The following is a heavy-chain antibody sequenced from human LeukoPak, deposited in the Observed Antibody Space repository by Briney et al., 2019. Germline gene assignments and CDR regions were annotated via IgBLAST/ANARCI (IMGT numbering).Heavy chain of an antibody. CDR2: IRGKIDGGTT. J-gene: IGHJ2*01. CDR1: GLSFDNAW. CDR3: TTMGGNNWFDWYFDL. Sequence: TTGGSLRLSCAASGLSFDNAWMSWVRQVPGKGLEWVGRIRGKIDGGTTDYAAPVKGRFTISRDDSESTLYLHLTSLQIEDAAMYYCTTMGGNNWFDWYFDLWGRGTLVTVYS. V-gene: IGHV3-15*01. D-gene: IGHD1-1*01.